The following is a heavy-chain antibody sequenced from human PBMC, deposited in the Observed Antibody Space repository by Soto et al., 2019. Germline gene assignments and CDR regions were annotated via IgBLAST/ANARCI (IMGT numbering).Heavy chain of an antibody. J-gene: IGHJ4*02. CDR2: IFPGGST. V-gene: IGHV3-23*03. CDR3: AKDRQPDGIWTFDL. Sequence: LRLSCAASGFTVSTNPMNWVRQAPGKGLEWVAGIFPGGSTYYANSVKGRFTISRDHSQSSMFLQMSSLRDEDTAVYYCAKDRQPDGIWTFDLWGQGTLVTVSS. D-gene: IGHD3-9*01. CDR1: GFTVSTNP.